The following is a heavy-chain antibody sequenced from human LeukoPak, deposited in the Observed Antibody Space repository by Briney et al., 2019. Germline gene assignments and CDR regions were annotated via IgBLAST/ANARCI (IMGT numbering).Heavy chain of an antibody. CDR3: VRTQVLRFLQWSADGPGNFDL. D-gene: IGHD3-3*01. V-gene: IGHV5-10-1*01. J-gene: IGHJ2*01. CDR1: GYSFTSYW. Sequence: GESLKISCKGSGYSFTSYWINWVRQLPGKGLEWMGRFDPRDSYSNYSPSFQGHVTLSVDKSTSSAYLQWSSLQASDTAMYYCVRTQVLRFLQWSADGPGNFDLWGRGTLVTVSS. CDR2: FDPRDSYS.